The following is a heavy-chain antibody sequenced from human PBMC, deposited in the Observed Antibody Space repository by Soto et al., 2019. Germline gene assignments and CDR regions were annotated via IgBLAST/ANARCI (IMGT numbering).Heavy chain of an antibody. CDR3: TKDIHCSGGNCYDAFDI. J-gene: IGHJ3*02. CDR1: GFTFNDYA. CDR2: ISWNSGSI. Sequence: GGSLRLSCAASGFTFNDYAMHWVRQAPGKGLEWVSSISWNSGSIGYADYVKGRFTISRDNAKNSLYLQMNSLRAEDTALYYCTKDIHCSGGNCYDAFDIWGQGTMVTVSS. V-gene: IGHV3-9*01. D-gene: IGHD2-15*01.